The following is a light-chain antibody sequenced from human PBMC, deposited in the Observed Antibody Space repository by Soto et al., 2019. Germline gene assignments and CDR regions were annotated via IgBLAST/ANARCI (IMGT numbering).Light chain of an antibody. CDR1: INDVGADKY. V-gene: IGLV2-14*03. CDR2: DVS. CDR3: SSVTTRSTWV. J-gene: IGLJ3*02. Sequence: QSALTQPASVSGSPGQSITISCTGTINDVGADKYVSWYQQHPGKVPQLMIYDVSIRPSGVSNRFSCSKSGNTASLTISVLHAEEEADYYCSSVTTRSTWVFGAGTKLTVL.